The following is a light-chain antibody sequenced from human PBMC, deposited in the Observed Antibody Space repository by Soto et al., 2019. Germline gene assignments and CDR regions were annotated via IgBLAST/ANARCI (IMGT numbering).Light chain of an antibody. Sequence: EIVLTQSPGTLSLPPGERATLSCRASHSVSRTYLAWYQQKPGQAPRLLIFGASDRATGTTDRFSGSGSGTDFTLNISRLEPEDSAVYYCQQFDDSVTFGQGTRLEL. CDR3: QQFDDSVT. J-gene: IGKJ5*01. CDR2: GAS. V-gene: IGKV3-20*01. CDR1: HSVSRTY.